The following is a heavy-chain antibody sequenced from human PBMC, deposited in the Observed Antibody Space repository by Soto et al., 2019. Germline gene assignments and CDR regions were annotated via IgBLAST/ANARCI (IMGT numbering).Heavy chain of an antibody. Sequence: GGSLRLSCAASGFTFSSYAMHWVRQAPGKGLEWVAVISHDGSNKYYADSVKGRFTISRDNSKNTFYLQMTSLRSEYTAVYYCARAKPPHYYYDSSGSLNWFDPWGQGTLVTVSS. CDR3: ARAKPPHYYYDSSGSLNWFDP. V-gene: IGHV3-30-3*01. CDR1: GFTFSSYA. CDR2: ISHDGSNK. J-gene: IGHJ5*02. D-gene: IGHD3-22*01.